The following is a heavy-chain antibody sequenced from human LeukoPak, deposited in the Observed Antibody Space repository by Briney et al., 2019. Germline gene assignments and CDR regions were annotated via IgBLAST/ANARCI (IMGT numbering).Heavy chain of an antibody. CDR3: ARGGLYCSGGSCLNWFDP. Sequence: GGSLRLSCAASGFTFSSYWMSWVRQAPGKGLEWVANIKQDGSEKYYVDSVKGRFTISRDNAKNSLYLQMNSLRAEDTAVYYCARGGLYCSGGSCLNWFDPWGQGTLVTVSP. D-gene: IGHD2-15*01. V-gene: IGHV3-7*03. CDR1: GFTFSSYW. J-gene: IGHJ5*02. CDR2: IKQDGSEK.